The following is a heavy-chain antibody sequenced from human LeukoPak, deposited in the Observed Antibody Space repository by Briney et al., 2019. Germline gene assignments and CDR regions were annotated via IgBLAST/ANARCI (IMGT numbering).Heavy chain of an antibody. D-gene: IGHD2-2*01. Sequence: GGSLRLSCAASGFTVSSNYMSWVRQAPGKGLEWVSVIYSGGSTYYADSVKGRFTISRDNSKNTLYLQMNSLRAEDTAVYYCARGEVVPAAYFDYWGQGTLVTVSS. CDR1: GFTVSSNY. J-gene: IGHJ4*02. CDR3: ARGEVVPAAYFDY. V-gene: IGHV3-66*01. CDR2: IYSGGST.